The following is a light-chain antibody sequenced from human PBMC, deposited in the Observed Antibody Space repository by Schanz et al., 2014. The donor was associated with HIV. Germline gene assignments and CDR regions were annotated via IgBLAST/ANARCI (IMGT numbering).Light chain of an antibody. V-gene: IGLV2-23*02. Sequence: QSALTQPASVSGSPGQSITISCTGTRSDVGSYNLVSWYQQHPGKAPKLMIYEVSKRPSGVSNRFSGSKSGNTASLTISGLQAEDEADYYCCSYAGSSTLVFGGGTKLT. J-gene: IGLJ2*01. CDR2: EVS. CDR1: RSDVGSYNL. CDR3: CSYAGSSTLV.